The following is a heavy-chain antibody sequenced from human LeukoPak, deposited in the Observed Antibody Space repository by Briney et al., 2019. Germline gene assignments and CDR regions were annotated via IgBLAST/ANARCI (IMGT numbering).Heavy chain of an antibody. J-gene: IGHJ4*02. CDR1: GGSISSYY. CDR3: ARGRAAAGKLAY. CDR2: IYTSGST. V-gene: IGHV4-4*07. Sequence: SETLSLTCTVPGGSISSYYWSWLRQPAGKRLEWVGRIYTSGSTNYNPSLKSRVTMSVDTSKNQFSLKLSSVTAADTAVYYCARGRAAAGKLAYWGQGTLVTVSS. D-gene: IGHD6-13*01.